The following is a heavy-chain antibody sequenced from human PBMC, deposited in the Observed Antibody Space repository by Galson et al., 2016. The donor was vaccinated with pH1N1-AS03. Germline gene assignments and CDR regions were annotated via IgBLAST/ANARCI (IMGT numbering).Heavy chain of an antibody. V-gene: IGHV4-34*01. Sequence: LSLTCAIYRGSFSNYYWTWIRQPPGKGLEWIGEINYVGSTNYNPSFNSRVTISVDTSKMQFSLSLSSVTAADTAVYFCARIRGRRRLNLMPGVMYGFDLWGQGSTVTVSS. CDR2: INYVGST. J-gene: IGHJ3*01. CDR3: ARIRGRRRLNLMPGVMYGFDL. D-gene: IGHD3-16*01. CDR1: RGSFSNYY.